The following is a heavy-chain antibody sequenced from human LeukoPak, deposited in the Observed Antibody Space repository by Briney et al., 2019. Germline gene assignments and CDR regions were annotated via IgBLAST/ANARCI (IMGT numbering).Heavy chain of an antibody. J-gene: IGHJ2*01. CDR3: TTETTPPKASIAAPTWYFDL. V-gene: IGHV3-15*04. CDR1: GFTFSNYA. D-gene: IGHD6-6*01. Sequence: GGSLRLSCAASGFTFSNYAMTWVRQAPGKGLEWVGRIESKTDGGTTDYAAPVKGRFTISRDDSKNTLYLQMNSLKTEDTAVYYSTTETTPPKASIAAPTWYFDLWGRGTLVTVSS. CDR2: IESKTDGGTT.